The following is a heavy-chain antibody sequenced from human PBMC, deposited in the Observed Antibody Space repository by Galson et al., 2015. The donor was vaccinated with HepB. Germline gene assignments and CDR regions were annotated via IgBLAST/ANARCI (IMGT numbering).Heavy chain of an antibody. CDR1: GFTVSSNY. Sequence: SLRLSCAASGFTVSSNYMSWVRQAPGKGLEWVSVIYSGGSTHYADSVKGRFTISRENSKNTLDLQMNSLRAEDTAVYYCARFGEIDYWGQGTLVTVSS. CDR3: ARFGEIDY. D-gene: IGHD3-10*01. CDR2: IYSGGST. V-gene: IGHV3-53*01. J-gene: IGHJ4*02.